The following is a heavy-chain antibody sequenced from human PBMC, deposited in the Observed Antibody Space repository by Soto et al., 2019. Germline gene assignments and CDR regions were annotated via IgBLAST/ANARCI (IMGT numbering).Heavy chain of an antibody. CDR1: GGSISSYY. J-gene: IGHJ2*01. V-gene: IGHV4-59*08. Sequence: QVQLQESGPGLVKPSETLSLTCTVSGGSISSYYWSWIRQPPGKGLEWIGYIYYSGSTNYNPSLKSRVTISVDTSKNQFSLKLSSVTAADTAVYYCARRQGGDFRTHWYFDLWGRGTLVTVSP. CDR2: IYYSGST. CDR3: ARRQGGDFRTHWYFDL. D-gene: IGHD2-21*02.